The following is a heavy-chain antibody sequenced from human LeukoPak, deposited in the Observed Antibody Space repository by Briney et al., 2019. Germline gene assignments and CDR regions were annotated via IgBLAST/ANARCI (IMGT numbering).Heavy chain of an antibody. D-gene: IGHD3-9*01. J-gene: IGHJ4*02. CDR1: GYTFTSYG. CDR3: ATSLKYYDILTGYYSFDY. CDR2: IGAYNGNT. V-gene: IGHV1-18*01. Sequence: ASVKVSCKASGYTFTSYGTSWVRQAPGQGLEWMGWIGAYNGNTNYAQKLQGRVTMTTDTSTSTAYMELRSLRSDDTAVYYCATSLKYYDILTGYYSFDYWGQGTLVTVSS.